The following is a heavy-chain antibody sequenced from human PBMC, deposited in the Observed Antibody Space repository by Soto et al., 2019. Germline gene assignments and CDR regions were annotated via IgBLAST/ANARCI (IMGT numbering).Heavy chain of an antibody. CDR2: VYPDDADT. V-gene: IGHV5-51*01. Sequence: GESLKISCKGSGYNFINHWIAWVRQMPGKGLEWMGIVYPDDADTRYGPPFQGQVTISADKSISTAYLQWSSLEASDTAMYYCARPTYCSSTHCSPFDYWGQGTLVTVSS. D-gene: IGHD2-2*01. J-gene: IGHJ4*02. CDR1: GYNFINHW. CDR3: ARPTYCSSTHCSPFDY.